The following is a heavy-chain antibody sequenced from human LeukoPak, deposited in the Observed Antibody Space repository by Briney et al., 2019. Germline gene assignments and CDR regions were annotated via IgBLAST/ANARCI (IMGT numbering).Heavy chain of an antibody. Sequence: PSETLSLTCTVSGGSINSGSYYWSWIRQPAGKGLEWIGRIYTSGSTNYNPSLKSRVTISVDTSKNQFSLKLSSVTAADTAVYYCARGRPTFAMVRDSGVAFDYWGQGTLVTVSS. J-gene: IGHJ4*02. CDR2: IYTSGST. CDR3: ARGRPTFAMVRDSGVAFDY. D-gene: IGHD3-10*01. V-gene: IGHV4-61*02. CDR1: GGSINSGSYY.